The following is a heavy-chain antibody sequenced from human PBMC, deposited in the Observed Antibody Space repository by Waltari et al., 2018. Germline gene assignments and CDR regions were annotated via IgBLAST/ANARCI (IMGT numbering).Heavy chain of an antibody. Sequence: QVQLQQWGAGLLKPSETLSLTCAVYGGSFSGYYWSWIRQPPGKGLEWIGEINHSGSTNYNPSLKSRVTISVDTSKNQFSLKLSSVTAADTAVYYCARLRYSSSWYGISWFDPWGQGTLVTVSS. D-gene: IGHD6-13*01. CDR3: ARLRYSSSWYGISWFDP. V-gene: IGHV4-34*01. J-gene: IGHJ5*02. CDR1: GGSFSGYY. CDR2: INHSGST.